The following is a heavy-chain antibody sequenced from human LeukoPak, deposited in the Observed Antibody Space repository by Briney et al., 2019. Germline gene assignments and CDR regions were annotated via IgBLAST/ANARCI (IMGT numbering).Heavy chain of an antibody. CDR3: TYYGSGSHGFDI. V-gene: IGHV3-66*01. Sequence: GGSLRLSCAASGFTFSSYAMSWVRQAPGKGLEWVSVIYSGGSTYYADSVKGRFTISRDNSKNTLYLQMNSLRAEDTAVYYCTYYGSGSHGFDIWAQGTIVTVSS. D-gene: IGHD3-10*01. CDR1: GFTFSSYA. J-gene: IGHJ3*02. CDR2: IYSGGST.